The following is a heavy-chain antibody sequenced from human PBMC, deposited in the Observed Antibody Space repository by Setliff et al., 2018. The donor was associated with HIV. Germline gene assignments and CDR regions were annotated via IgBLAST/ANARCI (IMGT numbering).Heavy chain of an antibody. Sequence: GGSLRLSCAASGFIFSSYAMHWVRQAPGKGLEWVAVMSYDGNNKYYADSVKGRFTISRDNAKNSLFLQMNSLRAEDTAVYYCASIELAAMVPVDYWGQGTLVTVSS. D-gene: IGHD5-18*01. J-gene: IGHJ4*02. V-gene: IGHV3-30*07. CDR3: ASIELAAMVPVDY. CDR2: MSYDGNNK. CDR1: GFIFSSYA.